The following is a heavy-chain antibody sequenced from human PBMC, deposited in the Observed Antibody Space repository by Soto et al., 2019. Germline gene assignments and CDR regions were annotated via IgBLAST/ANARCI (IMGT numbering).Heavy chain of an antibody. V-gene: IGHV3-7*01. CDR2: IKQDGGEK. CDR3: ARERDDYRNAFDI. J-gene: IGHJ3*02. D-gene: IGHD4-4*01. Sequence: PGGSLRLSCAASGFTFNSYWMSWVRQTPGKGLEWVANIKQDGGEKHYVDPVKGRFTISRDNAKNSLYLQMNSLRAEDTAIYYCARERDDYRNAFDIWGQGTMVTVSS. CDR1: GFTFNSYW.